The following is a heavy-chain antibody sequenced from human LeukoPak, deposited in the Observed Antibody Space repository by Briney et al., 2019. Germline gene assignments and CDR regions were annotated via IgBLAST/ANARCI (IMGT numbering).Heavy chain of an antibody. CDR2: ISGSGSSGGST. CDR1: GFTFSSYA. J-gene: IGHJ4*02. Sequence: GGSLRLSCAASGFTFSSYAVGWVRQAPGKGLEWVSGISGSGSSGGSTYYADSVKGRFTISRHNANNTVYLQMNSLSAEDTAVYFCAKGSHYCTSTSCYPTRPLFDYWGQGTLVTVSS. V-gene: IGHV3-23*01. CDR3: AKGSHYCTSTSCYPTRPLFDY. D-gene: IGHD2-2*01.